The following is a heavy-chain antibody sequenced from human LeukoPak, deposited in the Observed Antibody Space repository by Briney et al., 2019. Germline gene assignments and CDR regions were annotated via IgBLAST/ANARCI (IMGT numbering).Heavy chain of an antibody. CDR2: IYYSGST. V-gene: IGHV4-59*01. CDR1: GGSISSYY. Sequence: SETLSLTCTVSGGSISSYYWSWLRQPPGKGLEWLGYIYYSGSTNYNPSLKSRVTISVDTSKNQFSLKLSSVTAADTAVYYCARSTQWELLRSFDYWGQGTLVTVSS. CDR3: ARSTQWELLRSFDY. J-gene: IGHJ4*02. D-gene: IGHD1-26*01.